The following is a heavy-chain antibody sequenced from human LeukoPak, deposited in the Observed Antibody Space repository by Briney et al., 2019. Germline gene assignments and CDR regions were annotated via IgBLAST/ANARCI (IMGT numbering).Heavy chain of an antibody. J-gene: IGHJ3*02. CDR2: ISWNSGSI. CDR1: GFTFDDYA. D-gene: IGHD3-22*01. Sequence: PGGSLRLSCAASGFTFDDYAMHWVRQAPGKGLEWVSGISWNSGSIGYADSVKGRFTISRDNAKNSLYLQMNSLRAEDTALYYCATEHYYDSINAFDIWGQGTMVTVSS. V-gene: IGHV3-9*01. CDR3: ATEHYYDSINAFDI.